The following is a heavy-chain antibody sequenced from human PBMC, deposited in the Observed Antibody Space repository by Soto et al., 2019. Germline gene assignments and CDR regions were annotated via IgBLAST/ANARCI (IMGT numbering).Heavy chain of an antibody. CDR2: ISSSSSYI. J-gene: IGHJ3*02. V-gene: IGHV3-21*01. CDR3: ARVMDYDILTGYYNYDAFDI. Sequence: GGFLRLSCAASGFTFSSYSMNWVRQAPGKGLEWVSSISSSSSYIYYADSVKGRFTISRDNAKNSLYLQMNSLRAEDTAVYYCARVMDYDILTGYYNYDAFDIWGQGTMVTVSS. CDR1: GFTFSSYS. D-gene: IGHD3-9*01.